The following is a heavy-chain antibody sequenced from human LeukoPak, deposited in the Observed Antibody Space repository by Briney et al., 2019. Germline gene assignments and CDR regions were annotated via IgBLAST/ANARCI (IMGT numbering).Heavy chain of an antibody. CDR1: GYTFTSHA. CDR3: ARDLEALRYFDWLLKPFDY. Sequence: GASVKVSCKASGYTFTSHAMHWVRQAPGQRLEWMGWINAGNGNTKYSQKFQGRVTITRDTSASTAYMELSSLRSEDTAVYYCARDLEALRYFDWLLKPFDYWGQGTLVTVSS. CDR2: INAGNGNT. D-gene: IGHD3-9*01. J-gene: IGHJ4*02. V-gene: IGHV1-3*01.